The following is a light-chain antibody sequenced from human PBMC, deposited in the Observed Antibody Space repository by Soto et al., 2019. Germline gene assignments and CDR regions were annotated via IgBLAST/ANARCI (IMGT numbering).Light chain of an antibody. J-gene: IGLJ3*02. V-gene: IGLV2-14*01. CDR1: TSDVGGFDS. CDR3: SSYTTSNTWL. CDR2: EVS. Sequence: QSALTQPASVSXSPGQSITISCTATTSDVGGFDSVSWYQQHPGTAPRVIIYEVSNRPSGVSYRFSGSKSANTASLTISGLQADDEADYYCSSYTTSNTWLFGGGTKLTVL.